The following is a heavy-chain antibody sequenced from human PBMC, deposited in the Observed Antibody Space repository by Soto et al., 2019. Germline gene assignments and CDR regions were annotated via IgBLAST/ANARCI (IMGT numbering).Heavy chain of an antibody. Sequence: QVQLQQSGSGLVKPSQTLSLTCAVSVGSISSGRYSWSWIRQPPGRGLEWIGNIYPSGSANYSPYIMSRATISLDRSMNQFARKLPSVTAADMAIYYCAREIFPYGMDVWGPGSTITVSS. CDR2: IYPSGSA. CDR1: VGSISSGRYS. D-gene: IGHD3-3*01. CDR3: AREIFPYGMDV. V-gene: IGHV4-30-2*01. J-gene: IGHJ6*02.